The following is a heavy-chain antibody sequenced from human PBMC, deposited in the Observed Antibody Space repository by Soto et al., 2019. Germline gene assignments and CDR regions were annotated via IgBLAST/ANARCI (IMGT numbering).Heavy chain of an antibody. Sequence: QVQLVESGGGLVKPGGSLRLSCAASGFTFSDYYMSWIRQAPGEGLEWVSYISSSGSTIYYADSVKGRFTISRDNAKNSPYLQMNSLRAEHTAVYYCARERVDTPMATYHYYYGMDVWGQGTTVTVSS. V-gene: IGHV3-11*01. CDR1: GFTFSDYY. CDR3: ARERVDTPMATYHYYYGMDV. J-gene: IGHJ6*02. D-gene: IGHD5-18*01. CDR2: ISSSGSTI.